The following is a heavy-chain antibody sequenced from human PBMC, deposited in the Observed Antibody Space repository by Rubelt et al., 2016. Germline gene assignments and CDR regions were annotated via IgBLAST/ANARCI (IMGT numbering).Heavy chain of an antibody. D-gene: IGHD5-12*01. CDR1: GGSISSSSYY. V-gene: IGHV4-39*07. Sequence: QLQLQESGPGLVKPSETLSLTCTVSGGSISSSSYYWGWIRQPPGKGLEWIGSIYYSGSTYYNPSLKSRVTISVDTSKNQFSLKLSSVTAADTAVYYCARLGYQTYWYFDLWGRGTLVTVSS. CDR2: IYYSGST. CDR3: ARLGYQTYWYFDL. J-gene: IGHJ2*01.